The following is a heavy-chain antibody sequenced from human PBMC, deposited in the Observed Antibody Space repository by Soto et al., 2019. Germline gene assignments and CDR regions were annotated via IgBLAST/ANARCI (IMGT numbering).Heavy chain of an antibody. J-gene: IGHJ5*02. Sequence: PGESLKISCKGSGYSFSSYWISWVRQMAGKGLEWMGRIDPSDSYTNYSPSFQGHVTISADKSISTAYLQWSSLKASDTAMYYCARLAEYPNTYYYGSGSRRVLWPWGQGTLVTVSS. CDR2: IDPSDSYT. CDR3: ARLAEYPNTYYYGSGSRRVLWP. V-gene: IGHV5-10-1*01. CDR1: GYSFSSYW. D-gene: IGHD3-10*01.